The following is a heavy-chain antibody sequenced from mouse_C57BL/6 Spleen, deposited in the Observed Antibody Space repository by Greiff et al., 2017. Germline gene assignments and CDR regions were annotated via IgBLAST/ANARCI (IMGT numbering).Heavy chain of an antibody. D-gene: IGHD1-1*01. Sequence: QVQLQQPGAELVRPGSSVKLSCKASGYTFTSYWMDWVKQRPGQGLEWIGNIYPSDSETHYNQKFKDKATLTVDKSSSTAYMQLSSLTSEDSAVYYCARERIYGSSPHYYAMDYWGQGTSVTVSS. CDR1: GYTFTSYW. V-gene: IGHV1-61*01. J-gene: IGHJ4*01. CDR3: ARERIYGSSPHYYAMDY. CDR2: IYPSDSET.